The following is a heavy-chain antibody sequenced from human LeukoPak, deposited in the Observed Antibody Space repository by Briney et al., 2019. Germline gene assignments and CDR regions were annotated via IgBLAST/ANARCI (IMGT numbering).Heavy chain of an antibody. CDR3: TRHSPGIVGATGAFDI. CDR2: ISGSGGST. Sequence: PGGSLRLSCAASGFTFSSYAMSWVRQAPGKGLEWVSAISGSGGSTYYADSVKGRFTISRDNSKNTLYLQMNSLKTEDTAVYYCTRHSPGIVGATGAFDIWGQGTMVTVSS. D-gene: IGHD1-26*01. J-gene: IGHJ3*02. V-gene: IGHV3-23*01. CDR1: GFTFSSYA.